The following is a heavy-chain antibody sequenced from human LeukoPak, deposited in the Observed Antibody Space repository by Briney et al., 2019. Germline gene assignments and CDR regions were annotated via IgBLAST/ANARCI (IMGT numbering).Heavy chain of an antibody. CDR2: ISSSSSYI. J-gene: IGHJ6*02. CDR3: ARSEWELQGGEDYYGMDV. V-gene: IGHV3-11*06. D-gene: IGHD1-26*01. CDR1: GFTFSDYY. Sequence: PGGSLRLSWAASGFTFSDYYMSWIRQAPGEGLEWVSSISSSSSYIYCADSVKGRFTISRDNAKNSLYLQMNSLRAEDTAVYYCARSEWELQGGEDYYGMDVWGQGTTVTVSS.